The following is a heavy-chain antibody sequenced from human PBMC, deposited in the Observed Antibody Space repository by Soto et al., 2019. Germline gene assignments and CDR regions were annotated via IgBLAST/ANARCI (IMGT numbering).Heavy chain of an antibody. CDR2: IYYSGST. D-gene: IGHD3-3*01. CDR1: GGSISSGDYY. Sequence: QVQLQESGPGLVKPSQTLSLTCTVSGGSISSGDYYWSWIRQPPGKGLEWIGYIYYSGSTYYNPSLKSRVTISVDTSKNQFSLKPSSVTAADTAVYYCARARNVFGVVIWFDPWGQGTLVTVSS. J-gene: IGHJ5*02. V-gene: IGHV4-30-4*01. CDR3: ARARNVFGVVIWFDP.